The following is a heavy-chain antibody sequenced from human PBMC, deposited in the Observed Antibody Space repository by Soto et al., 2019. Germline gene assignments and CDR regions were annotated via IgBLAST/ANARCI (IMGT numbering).Heavy chain of an antibody. J-gene: IGHJ6*02. CDR1: GYTFTSYG. Sequence: ASLKVSCKASGYTFTSYGISWVRQAPGQGLEWMGWVNAYNGNTNYAQKFQGRVTMTTDTSTSTAYMELRSLRSDDTAVYYCARDLGITGTQNYYYYGMDVWGQGTTVTVSS. D-gene: IGHD1-20*01. CDR2: VNAYNGNT. CDR3: ARDLGITGTQNYYYYGMDV. V-gene: IGHV1-18*01.